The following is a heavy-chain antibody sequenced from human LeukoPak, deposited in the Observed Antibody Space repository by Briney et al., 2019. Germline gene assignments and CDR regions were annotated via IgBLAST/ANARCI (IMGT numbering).Heavy chain of an antibody. CDR2: ISYDGSNK. V-gene: IGHV3-30-3*01. J-gene: IGHJ4*02. CDR1: GFTFSSYA. CDR3: ARDRNYYDSSAMDY. D-gene: IGHD3-22*01. Sequence: GGSLRLSCAASGFTFSSYAMHWVRQAPGKGREWVAVISYDGSNKYYADSVKGRFTISRDNSKNTLYLQMNSLRAEDTAVYYCARDRNYYDSSAMDYWGQGTLVTVSS.